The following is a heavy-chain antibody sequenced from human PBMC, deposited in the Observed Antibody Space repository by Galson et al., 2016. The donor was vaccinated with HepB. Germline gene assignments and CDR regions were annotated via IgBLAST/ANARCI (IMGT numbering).Heavy chain of an antibody. V-gene: IGHV3-23*01. CDR1: GFTFNNYA. CDR2: VRGSSSTT. D-gene: IGHD1-26*01. Sequence: SLSLSGAASGFTFNNYAMSWVRQAPGKGLECVSVVRGSSSTTYSADSAKGRFTISKDNSRNTLYLQMHTLRAEDTAIYYCAKGRVGITTSALDYWGQGTLVTVSS. CDR3: AKGRVGITTSALDY. J-gene: IGHJ4*02.